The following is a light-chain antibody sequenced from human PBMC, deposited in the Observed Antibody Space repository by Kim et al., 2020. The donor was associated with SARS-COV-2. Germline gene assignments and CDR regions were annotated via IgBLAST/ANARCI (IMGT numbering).Light chain of an antibody. CDR2: PDS. J-gene: IGLJ2*01. Sequence: SLSPEQTAIIACSGDNLGDTSACWYQKNPGQPPVCFIYPDSTRPSAIPERFSASNSGNTSPLTVSGTQAMVEAGYYCQAWDTSTVVFGGGTQLTVL. V-gene: IGLV3-1*01. CDR1: NLGDTS. CDR3: QAWDTSTVV.